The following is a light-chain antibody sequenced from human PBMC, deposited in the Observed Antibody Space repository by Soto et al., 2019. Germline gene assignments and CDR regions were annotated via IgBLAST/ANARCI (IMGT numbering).Light chain of an antibody. J-gene: IGKJ1*01. Sequence: SPATLSVSQGERATLSCRASPSVSGSNLAWYQQKPGQAPRLVIYGASSRATGIPDRFSGSGSGTDFTLTISRLEPEDFAVYYCQQYGSSPWTFGQGTNVDIK. V-gene: IGKV3-20*01. CDR3: QQYGSSPWT. CDR2: GAS. CDR1: PSVSGSN.